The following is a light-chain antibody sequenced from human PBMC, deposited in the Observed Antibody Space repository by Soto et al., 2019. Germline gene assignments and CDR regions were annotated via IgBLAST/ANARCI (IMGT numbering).Light chain of an antibody. CDR1: QSDLYSSNNKNY. Sequence: DIVMTQSPDSLAVSLGERATINCKSSQSDLYSSNNKNYLAWYQQKPGQPPKLLIYWASTRESGVPDRFSGSGSGTDFTLTISSLQAEDVAVYYCQKYYSNPLTFGGGTKVEIK. V-gene: IGKV4-1*01. CDR3: QKYYSNPLT. CDR2: WAS. J-gene: IGKJ4*01.